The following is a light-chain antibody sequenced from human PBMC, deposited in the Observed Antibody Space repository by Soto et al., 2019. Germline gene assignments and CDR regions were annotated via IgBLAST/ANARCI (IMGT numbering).Light chain of an antibody. Sequence: QTVVTQEPSFSVSPGGTVTLTCGLNSGSVSTSYYPSWYQQTPGQAPRTLIYSTSTRSSGVPDRFSGSILGNKAALTITGAQADXESDYYCVLYMGSGIWVFGGGTKVTVL. CDR2: STS. J-gene: IGLJ2*01. CDR3: VLYMGSGIWV. CDR1: SGSVSTSYY. V-gene: IGLV8-61*01.